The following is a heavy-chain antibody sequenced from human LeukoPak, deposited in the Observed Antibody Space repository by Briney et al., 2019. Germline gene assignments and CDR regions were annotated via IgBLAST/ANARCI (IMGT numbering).Heavy chain of an antibody. CDR2: IYPGDSDT. V-gene: IGHV5-51*01. CDR3: ARHETKYSGSYYYYYGMDV. D-gene: IGHD1-26*01. Sequence: RPGESLKISCQGPGYSFTSYWIGWVRQMPGKGLEWMGIIYPGDSDTRYSPSFQGQVTISADKSISTAYLQWSSLKASDTAMYYCARHETKYSGSYYYYYGMDVWGQGTTVTVSS. J-gene: IGHJ6*02. CDR1: GYSFTSYW.